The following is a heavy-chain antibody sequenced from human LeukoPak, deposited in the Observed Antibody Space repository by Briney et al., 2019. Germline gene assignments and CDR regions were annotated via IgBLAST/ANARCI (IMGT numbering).Heavy chain of an antibody. J-gene: IGHJ4*02. CDR2: INSDGSST. V-gene: IGHV3-74*01. CDR1: GSTFSSYW. Sequence: PGGSLRLSCAASGSTFSSYWMHWVRHAPGKGMGWVSRINSDGSSTIYADSVKGRFTISRDNAKNTLYLQMNSLRAEDTAVYHCAKGYSYNYADYWGQGTLVTVSS. CDR3: AKGYSYNYADY. D-gene: IGHD5-18*01.